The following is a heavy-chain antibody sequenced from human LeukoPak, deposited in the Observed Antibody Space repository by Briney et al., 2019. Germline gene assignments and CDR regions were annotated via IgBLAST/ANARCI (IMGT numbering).Heavy chain of an antibody. Sequence: PGGSLRLSRAASGFTFSSYSMNWVRQAPGKGLEWVSYISSSSSTIYYADSVKGRFTISRDNAKNSLYLQMNSLRAEDTAVYYCARGSYGSGSYHFDYWGQGTLVTVSS. J-gene: IGHJ4*02. CDR2: ISSSSSTI. D-gene: IGHD3-10*01. CDR3: ARGSYGSGSYHFDY. CDR1: GFTFSSYS. V-gene: IGHV3-48*01.